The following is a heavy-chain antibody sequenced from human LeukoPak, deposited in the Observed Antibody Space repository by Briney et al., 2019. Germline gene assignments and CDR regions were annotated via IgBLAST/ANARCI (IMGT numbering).Heavy chain of an antibody. D-gene: IGHD3-22*01. CDR1: GGSISSSSYY. CDR2: IYYSGST. CDR3: AGDYYDSSGYPVWGAFDI. Sequence: SETLSLTCTVSGGSISSSSYYWGWIHQPPGKGLEWIGSIYYSGSTYYNPSLKSRVTISVDTSKNQFSLKLSSVTAADTAVYYCAGDYYDSSGYPVWGAFDIWGQGTMVTVSS. J-gene: IGHJ3*02. V-gene: IGHV4-39*07.